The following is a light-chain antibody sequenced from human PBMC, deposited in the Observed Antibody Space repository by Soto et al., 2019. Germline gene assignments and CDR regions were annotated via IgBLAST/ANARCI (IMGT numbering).Light chain of an antibody. CDR3: CSYAGSYTPLYV. CDR2: RTV. V-gene: IGLV1-44*01. Sequence: QSVLTQSPSASGTPGQRVTISCSGRASNIGSKAVDWYQQFPGTAPKLILHRTVERLSGVPDRFSGSKSGNTASLTISGLQAEDEADYYCCSYAGSYTPLYVFGTGTKVTVL. J-gene: IGLJ1*01. CDR1: ASNIGSKA.